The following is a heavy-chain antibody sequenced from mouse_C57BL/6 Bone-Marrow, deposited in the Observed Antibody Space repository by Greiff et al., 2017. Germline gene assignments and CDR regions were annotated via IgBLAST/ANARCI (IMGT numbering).Heavy chain of an antibody. J-gene: IGHJ3*01. CDR2: ISSGGSYT. CDR1: GFTFSSYG. Sequence: EVMLVESGGDLVKPGGSLKLSCAASGFTFSSYGMSWVRQTPDKRLEWVATISSGGSYTYYPDSVKGRFTISRDNAKNTLYLQMSSLKSEDTAMYYCARRGTTVVAEFAYWGQGTLVTVSA. V-gene: IGHV5-6*02. CDR3: ARRGTTVVAEFAY. D-gene: IGHD1-1*01.